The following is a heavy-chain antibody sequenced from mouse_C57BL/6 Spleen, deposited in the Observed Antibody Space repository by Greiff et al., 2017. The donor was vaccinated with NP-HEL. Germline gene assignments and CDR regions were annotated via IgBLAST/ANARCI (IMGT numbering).Heavy chain of an antibody. CDR3: ARHGTGTY. Sequence: QVQLQQSGAELARPGASVKLSCKASGYTFTSYGISWVKQRTGQGLEWIGEIYPRSGNTYYNEKFKGKATLTADKSSSTAYMELRSLTSEDSAVYFCARHGTGTYWGQGTLVTVSA. CDR2: IYPRSGNT. V-gene: IGHV1-81*01. J-gene: IGHJ3*01. D-gene: IGHD4-1*01. CDR1: GYTFTSYG.